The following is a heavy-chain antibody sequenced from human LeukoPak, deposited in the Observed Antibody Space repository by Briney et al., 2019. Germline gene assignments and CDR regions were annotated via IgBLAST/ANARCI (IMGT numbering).Heavy chain of an antibody. J-gene: IGHJ4*02. Sequence: ASVKVSCKVSGYTLTELSMHWVRQAPGKGLEWMGGFDPEDGETIYVQKFQGRVTMTEDTSTDTAYMELSSLRSEDTAVYYCATASYPGTAYNFDYWGQGTLVTVSS. CDR2: FDPEDGET. V-gene: IGHV1-24*01. CDR3: ATASYPGTAYNFDY. D-gene: IGHD1-1*01. CDR1: GYTLTELS.